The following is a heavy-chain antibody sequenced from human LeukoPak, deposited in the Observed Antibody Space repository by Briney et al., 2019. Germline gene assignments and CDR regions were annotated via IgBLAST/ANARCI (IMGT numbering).Heavy chain of an antibody. V-gene: IGHV4-59*08. D-gene: IGHD2-2*01. Sequence: SETLSLTCTVSGGSISSYYWGWIRQPPGKGLEWIGYIYYSGSTNYNPSLKSRVTISVDTSKNRFSLKLSSVTAADTAVYYCARHFSCSSTSCYAPPSYWGQGTLVTVSS. CDR2: IYYSGST. CDR1: GGSISSYY. CDR3: ARHFSCSSTSCYAPPSY. J-gene: IGHJ4*02.